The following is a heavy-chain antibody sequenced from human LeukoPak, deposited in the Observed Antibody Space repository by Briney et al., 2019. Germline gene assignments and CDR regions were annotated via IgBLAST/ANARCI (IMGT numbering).Heavy chain of an antibody. V-gene: IGHV4-61*05. CDR3: ARTNYDILTGYPRAFDI. D-gene: IGHD3-9*01. CDR1: GGSISSSSHY. Sequence: DPSETLSLTCTVSGGSISSSSHYWGWIRQPPGKGLEWIGYIYYSGSTNYNPSLKSRVTISVDTSKNQFSLKLSSVTAADTAVYYCARTNYDILTGYPRAFDIWGQGTMVTVSS. CDR2: IYYSGST. J-gene: IGHJ3*02.